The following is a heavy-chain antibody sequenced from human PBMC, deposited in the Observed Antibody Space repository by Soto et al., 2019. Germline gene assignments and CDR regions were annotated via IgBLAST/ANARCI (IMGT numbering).Heavy chain of an antibody. V-gene: IGHV3-48*03. Sequence: GGSLRLSGAASRFTFSTYEMNWVRQAPGKGLEWVSYISTSGSTVYYADSVKGRFTISRDNTRNSLYLQMNSLRDEDTALYYCVRYCSTTLCNGVAKRTFDYCGQGTLVTVSS. D-gene: IGHD2-2*01. J-gene: IGHJ4*02. CDR2: ISTSGSTV. CDR3: VRYCSTTLCNGVAKRTFDY. CDR1: RFTFSTYE.